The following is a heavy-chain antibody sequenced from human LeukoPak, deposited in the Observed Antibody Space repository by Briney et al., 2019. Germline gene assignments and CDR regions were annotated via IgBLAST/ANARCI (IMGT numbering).Heavy chain of an antibody. J-gene: IGHJ4*02. CDR2: IKSETDGGTT. Sequence: GGSLRLSCAASGFTFSSYSMNWVRQAPGKGLEWVGRIKSETDGGTTDYAAPVKGTFTISRDDSENTLYLQMNSLKTEDTAVYYCTRRSSAAGRQYFDYWGQGTLVTVSS. CDR3: TRRSSAAGRQYFDY. CDR1: GFTFSSYS. D-gene: IGHD6-13*01. V-gene: IGHV3-15*07.